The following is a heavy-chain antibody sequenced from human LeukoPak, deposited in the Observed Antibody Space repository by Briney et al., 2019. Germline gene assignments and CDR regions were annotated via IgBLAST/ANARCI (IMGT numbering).Heavy chain of an antibody. CDR3: ARSYCGGGSCGAFDI. D-gene: IGHD2-15*01. Sequence: SETLSLTCTVSGGSISSYYWSWIRQPPGKGLEWIGYIYYSGNTNYNPSLKSRVTISVDASKNQFSLRLSSVTAADTAVYYCARSYCGGGSCGAFDIWGQGTMVTVSS. V-gene: IGHV4-59*01. J-gene: IGHJ3*02. CDR2: IYYSGNT. CDR1: GGSISSYY.